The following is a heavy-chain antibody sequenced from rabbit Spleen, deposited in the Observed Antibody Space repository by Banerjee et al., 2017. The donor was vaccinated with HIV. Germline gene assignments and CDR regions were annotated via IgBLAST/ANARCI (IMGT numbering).Heavy chain of an antibody. CDR2: IYGGDGST. CDR1: GFSFSGSYY. CDR3: ARDLVGVIGWNFYL. D-gene: IGHD1-1*01. J-gene: IGHJ4*01. Sequence: QEQLEESGGGLVQPEGSLTLTCTASGFSFSGSYYMCWVRQAPGKGLEWIGCIYGGDGSTYFASWAKGRFTISRTSSTTVTLRMTSLTAADRAAYFCARDLVGVIGWNFYLWGPGTLVTVS. V-gene: IGHV1S45*01.